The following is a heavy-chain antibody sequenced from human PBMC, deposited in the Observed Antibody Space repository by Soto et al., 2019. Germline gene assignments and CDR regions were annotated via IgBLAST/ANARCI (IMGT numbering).Heavy chain of an antibody. J-gene: IGHJ5*02. V-gene: IGHV3-33*01. CDR3: AREARLRFVLDP. D-gene: IGHD2-21*01. Sequence: QVELVESGGGVVEPGRSLRLSCAASGFNFSAFGLHWVRQAPGQGLEWVALILYDGRNKFYADSVRDRFTISRDNSKNTLYLQIDSLRPEDTAVYCWAREARLRFVLDPWGQGTVVTVSS. CDR2: ILYDGRNK. CDR1: GFNFSAFG.